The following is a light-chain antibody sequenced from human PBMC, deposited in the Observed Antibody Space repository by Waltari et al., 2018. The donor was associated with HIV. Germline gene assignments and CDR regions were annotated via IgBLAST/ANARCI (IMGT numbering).Light chain of an antibody. V-gene: IGKV3-15*01. CDR1: ESVHSN. J-gene: IGKJ2*01. CDR2: AAS. CDR3: QQYHKRHET. Sequence: EILMTQSPATLSVSPGGGATLSCRASESVHSNLAWFQHKPGQAPRLLIYAASTRATGVPDRFSASGSRTDFTLTIRSLQSEDFAIYFCQQYHKRHETFGQGTKLEIK.